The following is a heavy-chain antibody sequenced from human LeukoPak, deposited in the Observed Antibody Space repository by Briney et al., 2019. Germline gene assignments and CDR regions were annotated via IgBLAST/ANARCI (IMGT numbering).Heavy chain of an antibody. D-gene: IGHD4-17*01. V-gene: IGHV1-69*05. CDR3: ARDRADYGDYV. CDR1: GGTFSSYA. J-gene: IGHJ4*02. Sequence: EASVKVSCKASGGTFSSYAISWVRQAPGQGLEWMGRIIPIFGTANYAQKLQGRVTITTDESTSTAYMELSSLRSEDTAVYYCARDRADYGDYVWGQGTLVTVSS. CDR2: IIPIFGTA.